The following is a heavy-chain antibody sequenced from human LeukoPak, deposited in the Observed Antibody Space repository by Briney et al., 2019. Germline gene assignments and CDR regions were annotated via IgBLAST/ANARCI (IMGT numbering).Heavy chain of an antibody. J-gene: IGHJ4*02. Sequence: SGGSLILSCAASGFTFSSYWMSWVRQAPGKGLEWVANIKQDGSEKYYVDSVKGRFTISRDNAKNSLYLQMNSLRAEDTAVYYCAGRMAAGVGAHQLPNYFGYWGQGTLVTVSS. D-gene: IGHD2-2*01. CDR1: GFTFSSYW. CDR3: AGRMAAGVGAHQLPNYFGY. V-gene: IGHV3-7*01. CDR2: IKQDGSEK.